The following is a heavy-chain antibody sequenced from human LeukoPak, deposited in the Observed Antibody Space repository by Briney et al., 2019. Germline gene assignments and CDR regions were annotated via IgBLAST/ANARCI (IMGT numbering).Heavy chain of an antibody. Sequence: PGGSLRLSCAASGFTFSNYAVNWVRQAPGKGLEWVSTITGSGGSTFYADSVKGRFTISRDNSMDTLYLQMSSLRAEDTAVYYCAKDRGRYYDSSGYYWGYYFDSWGQGIQVTVST. CDR1: GFTFSNYA. V-gene: IGHV3-23*01. CDR2: ITGSGGST. D-gene: IGHD3-22*01. J-gene: IGHJ4*02. CDR3: AKDRGRYYDSSGYYWGYYFDS.